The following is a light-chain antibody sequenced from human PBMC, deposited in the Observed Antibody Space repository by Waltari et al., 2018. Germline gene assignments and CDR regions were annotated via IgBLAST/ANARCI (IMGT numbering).Light chain of an antibody. CDR1: SSNFGAGHY. J-gene: IGLJ2*01. CDR3: QSYYSALRNVV. V-gene: IGLV1-40*01. CDR2: GNA. Sequence: QSALPQPPSLSGAPGPRVSISCTGKSSNFGAGHYVHWYQQLPGAAPKLLSYGNAGRPSRAPGRFSGSKSGTAASLAITGLQADDEADYYCQSYYSALRNVVFGGGTKLTVL.